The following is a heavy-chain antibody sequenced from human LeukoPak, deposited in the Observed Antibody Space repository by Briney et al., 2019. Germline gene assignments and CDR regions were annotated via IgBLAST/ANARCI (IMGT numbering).Heavy chain of an antibody. V-gene: IGHV4-59*01. D-gene: IGHD2-2*01. Sequence: SETLSLTCTVSGGSISSYYWSWIRQPPGKGLEWIGYIYYSGSTNYNPSLKSRVTISVDTSKNQFSLKLSSVTAADTAVYYCARDSSWFDPWGQGTLVTVSS. CDR2: IYYSGST. CDR1: GGSISSYY. CDR3: ARDSSWFDP. J-gene: IGHJ5*02.